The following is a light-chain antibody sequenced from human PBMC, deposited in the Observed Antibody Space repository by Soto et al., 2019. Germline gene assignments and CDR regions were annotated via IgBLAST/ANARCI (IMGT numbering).Light chain of an antibody. Sequence: DIQMTQSPSSLSASVGDRVTITCQASQDIDKFLNWYQQKPGKAPKLLIDDTSNLGRGVPSRFSGSGSGTDFTFTINSLQPEDVATYYCQQYFDLPITFDQGTRLDIK. CDR3: QQYFDLPIT. CDR1: QDIDKF. V-gene: IGKV1-33*01. CDR2: DTS. J-gene: IGKJ5*01.